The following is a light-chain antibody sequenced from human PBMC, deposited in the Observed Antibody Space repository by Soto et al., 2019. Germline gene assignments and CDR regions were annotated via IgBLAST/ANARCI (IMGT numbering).Light chain of an antibody. Sequence: SYVVTQPPSVSVAPGLTARITCGGNNIGDKIVQWYQDKPGRAPLLVVYDNSDRPSGIPERFSGSNSGNSATLTISRVDAGDEADYYCQVWDSGSDPWVFGGGTKLTVL. CDR3: QVWDSGSDPWV. CDR2: DNS. J-gene: IGLJ3*02. V-gene: IGLV3-21*02. CDR1: NIGDKI.